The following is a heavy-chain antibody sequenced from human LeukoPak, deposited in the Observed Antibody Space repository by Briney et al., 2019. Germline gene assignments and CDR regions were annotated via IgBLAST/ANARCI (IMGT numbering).Heavy chain of an antibody. CDR1: GFTFSSYG. CDR3: AKKAGSGSYLEIDY. CDR2: ISYDGSNK. J-gene: IGHJ4*02. V-gene: IGHV3-30*18. Sequence: GSLRLSCAASGFTFSSYGMHWVRQAPGKGLKWVAVISYDGSNKYYADSVKGRFTISRDNSKNTLYLQMNSLRAEDTAVYYCAKKAGSGSYLEIDYWGQGTLVTVSS. D-gene: IGHD1-26*01.